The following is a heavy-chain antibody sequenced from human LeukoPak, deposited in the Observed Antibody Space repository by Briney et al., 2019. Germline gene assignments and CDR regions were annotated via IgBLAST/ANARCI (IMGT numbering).Heavy chain of an antibody. Sequence: ASVKVSCKASGYTFTSYAMHWVRQAPGQRLEWMGWINAGSGNTRYSQKFQGRVTMTRDTSASTVYMDLSSLRSEDTAVYYCARDDYSWEGYFQHWGQGTLVTVSS. D-gene: IGHD4-11*01. J-gene: IGHJ1*01. CDR3: ARDDYSWEGYFQH. V-gene: IGHV1-3*01. CDR1: GYTFTSYA. CDR2: INAGSGNT.